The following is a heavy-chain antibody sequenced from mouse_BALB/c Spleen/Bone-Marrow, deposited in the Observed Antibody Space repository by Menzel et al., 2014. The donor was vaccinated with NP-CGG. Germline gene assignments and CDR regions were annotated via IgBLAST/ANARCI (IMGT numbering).Heavy chain of an antibody. V-gene: IGHV5-17*02. CDR1: GFTFSSFG. Sequence: EVQLVESGGGLVQPGGSRKLSCAASGFTFSSFGMHWVRQAPEKGLEWVAYISSGSSTIYYADTVEGRFTISRDNPKNTLFLQMTSLRSEDTAMYYCARSLYYRYDFFDYWGQGTTLTVSS. D-gene: IGHD2-14*01. CDR3: ARSLYYRYDFFDY. CDR2: ISSGSSTI. J-gene: IGHJ2*01.